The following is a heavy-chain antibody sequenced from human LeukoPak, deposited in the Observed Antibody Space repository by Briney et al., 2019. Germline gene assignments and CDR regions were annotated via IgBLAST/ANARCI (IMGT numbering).Heavy chain of an antibody. CDR1: GFTFSSYW. CDR2: INSDGSST. D-gene: IGHD5-18*01. V-gene: IGHV3-74*01. J-gene: IGHJ4*02. Sequence: PGRSLRLSCAASGFTFSSYWMHWVRQAQGKGLVWVSRINSDGSSTIYADSVKGRFTISRDNAKNTLYLQMNSLRAEDTAVYYCARVQGYSYGNWGQGTLVTVSS. CDR3: ARVQGYSYGN.